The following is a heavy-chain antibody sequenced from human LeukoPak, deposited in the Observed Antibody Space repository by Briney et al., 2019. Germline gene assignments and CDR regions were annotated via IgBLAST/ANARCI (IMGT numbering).Heavy chain of an antibody. CDR2: MNPNSGST. Sequence: GASVKVSCKASGYTFTSYDINWVRQATGQGLEWMGWMNPNSGSTGYAQKFQGRVTMTRNTSISTAYMELSSLRSEDTAVYYCARIMADSSGYYYWGQGTLVTVSS. J-gene: IGHJ4*02. D-gene: IGHD3-22*01. CDR1: GYTFTSYD. CDR3: ARIMADSSGYYY. V-gene: IGHV1-8*01.